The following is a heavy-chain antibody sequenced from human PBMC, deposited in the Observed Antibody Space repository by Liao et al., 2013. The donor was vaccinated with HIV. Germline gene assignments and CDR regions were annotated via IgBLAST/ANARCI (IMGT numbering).Heavy chain of an antibody. CDR2: IYYRGST. Sequence: QVQLQESGPRLLKPLETLSLTCTVSGGSITNYYWSWVRQTPGQGLEWIGYIYYRGSTNYNPSFQNRLSMSVYTSKNQFSLQLTSVTAADTAVYYCARVRYYYDNSAGGFGVWGQGTMVTVSS. CDR1: GGSITNYY. J-gene: IGHJ3*01. CDR3: ARVRYYYDNSAGGFGV. D-gene: IGHD3-22*01. V-gene: IGHV4-59*12.